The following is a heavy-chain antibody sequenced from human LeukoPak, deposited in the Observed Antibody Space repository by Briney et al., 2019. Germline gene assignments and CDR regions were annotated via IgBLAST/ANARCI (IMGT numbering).Heavy chain of an antibody. J-gene: IGHJ4*02. CDR2: ISAYNGNT. D-gene: IGHD1-1*01. CDR1: GYTFTSYG. CDR3: AICSWYNWNLDY. V-gene: IGHV1-18*01. Sequence: VSVKVSYKASGYTFTSYGISWVRQAPGQGLEWMGWISAYNGNTNYAQKLQGRVTMTTDTSTSTAYMELRSLRSDDTAVYYCAICSWYNWNLDYWGQGTLVTVSS.